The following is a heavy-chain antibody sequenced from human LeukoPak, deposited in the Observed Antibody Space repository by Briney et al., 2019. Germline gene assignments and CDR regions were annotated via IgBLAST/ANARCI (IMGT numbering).Heavy chain of an antibody. CDR1: GFNFNYYY. CDR3: AKDRRDYGDYGLDY. V-gene: IGHV3-11*01. J-gene: IGHJ4*02. Sequence: GGSLRLSCAASGFNFNYYYMSWIRQAPGKGLEWLSYMSGSGDFIYYGDSVRGRFTISRDNAKNSVYLQMNSLRVEDTAVYYCAKDRRDYGDYGLDYWGQGTLVTVSP. D-gene: IGHD4-17*01. CDR2: MSGSGDFI.